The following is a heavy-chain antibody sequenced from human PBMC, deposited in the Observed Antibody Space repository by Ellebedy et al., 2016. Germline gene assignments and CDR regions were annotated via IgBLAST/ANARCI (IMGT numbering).Heavy chain of an antibody. J-gene: IGHJ5*02. V-gene: IGHV1-2*02. D-gene: IGHD3-10*01. Sequence: ASVKVSCXASGYTFTGYYMHWVRQAPGQGLEWMGWINPNSGGTNYAQKFQGRVTMTRDTSISTAYMELSRLRSDDTAVYYCARSTYLWFGESSFNPWGQGTLVTVSS. CDR3: ARSTYLWFGESSFNP. CDR2: INPNSGGT. CDR1: GYTFTGYY.